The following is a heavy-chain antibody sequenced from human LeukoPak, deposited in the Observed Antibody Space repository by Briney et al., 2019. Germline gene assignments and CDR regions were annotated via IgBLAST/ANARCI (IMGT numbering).Heavy chain of an antibody. J-gene: IGHJ5*02. V-gene: IGHV1-69*04. D-gene: IGHD2-21*01. CDR2: IIPIFGIA. CDR3: AREVGGYFQYNWFDP. Sequence: SVKVSCKASGGTFGSYAISWVRQAPGQGLEWMGRIIPIFGIANYAQKFQGRVTITADKSTSTAYMELSSLRSEDTAVYYCAREVGGYFQYNWFDPWGQGTLVTVSS. CDR1: GGTFGSYA.